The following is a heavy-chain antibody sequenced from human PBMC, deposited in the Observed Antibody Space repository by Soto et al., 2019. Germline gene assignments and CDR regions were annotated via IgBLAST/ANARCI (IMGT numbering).Heavy chain of an antibody. D-gene: IGHD2-21*02. CDR3: ASHIVVVTAAGGFLRY. CDR1: GFTFSSYS. V-gene: IGHV3-21*01. CDR2: ISSSSSYI. J-gene: IGHJ4*02. Sequence: EVQLVESGGGLVKPGGSLRLSCAASGFTFSSYSMNWVRQAPGKGLEWVSSISSSSSYIYYADSVKGRFTISRDNAKNSLYLQMNSLRAEDTAVYYCASHIVVVTAAGGFLRYWGQGTLVTVSS.